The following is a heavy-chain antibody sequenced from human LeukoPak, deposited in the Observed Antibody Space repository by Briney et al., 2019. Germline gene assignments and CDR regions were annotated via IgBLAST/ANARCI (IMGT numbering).Heavy chain of an antibody. CDR3: AKDFTLNLVWWRYDAFDI. J-gene: IGHJ3*02. CDR2: FYSGGGT. Sequence: PGGSLRLSCAASGFTVSSNYMSWVRQAPGRGVGWVSVFYSGGGTSYADSLKGRFTISRDNSKNTLYLQMNSLRAEDTAIYYSAKDFTLNLVWWRYDAFDIWGPGTMVTVSS. V-gene: IGHV3-53*01. D-gene: IGHD2-21*01. CDR1: GFTVSSNY.